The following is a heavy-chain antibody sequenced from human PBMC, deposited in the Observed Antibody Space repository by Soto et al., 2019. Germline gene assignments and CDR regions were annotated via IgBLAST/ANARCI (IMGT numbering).Heavy chain of an antibody. Sequence: GSLRLSCAASGFSVRSYAMSWVRQAPGKGLEWVSAISESGDRTYYADSVKGRFTVSRDNSKKTLYLQMNRLRADHTSVYYCAKDRPGNTAFDYGGQGTLLTASS. J-gene: IGHJ4*02. CDR2: ISESGDRT. CDR3: AKDRPGNTAFDY. D-gene: IGHD1-7*01. CDR1: GFSVRSYA. V-gene: IGHV3-23*01.